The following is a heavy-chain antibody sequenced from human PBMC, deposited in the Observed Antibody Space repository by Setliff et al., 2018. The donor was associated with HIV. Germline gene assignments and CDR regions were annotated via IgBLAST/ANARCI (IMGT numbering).Heavy chain of an antibody. CDR3: ARRGRDGVLIVFATGFDP. V-gene: IGHV4-59*04. D-gene: IGHD2-8*01. CDR1: GGSMSSYY. Sequence: SETLSLTCSVSGGSMSSYYWSWIRQPPGKGLEWIGDIFYTGNTYYNPSLKSRVAISVDTSENQFSLKLNSVTAADTAVYYCARRGRDGVLIVFATGFDPWGQGTLVTVSS. J-gene: IGHJ5*02. CDR2: IFYTGNT.